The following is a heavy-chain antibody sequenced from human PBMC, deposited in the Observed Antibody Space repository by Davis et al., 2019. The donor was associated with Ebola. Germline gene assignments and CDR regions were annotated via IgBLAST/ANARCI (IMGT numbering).Heavy chain of an antibody. Sequence: MPSETLSLTCAVYGGSFSGYYWSWIRQPPGKGLEWIGYIYYSGSTNYNPSLKSRVTISVDTSKNQFSLKLSSVTAADTAVYYCARALVITMVRGVYNWFDPWGQGTLVTVSS. V-gene: IGHV4-59*01. D-gene: IGHD3-10*01. CDR3: ARALVITMVRGVYNWFDP. J-gene: IGHJ5*02. CDR1: GGSFSGYY. CDR2: IYYSGST.